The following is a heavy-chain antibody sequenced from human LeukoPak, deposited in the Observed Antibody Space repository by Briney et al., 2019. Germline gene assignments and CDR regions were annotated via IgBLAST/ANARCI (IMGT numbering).Heavy chain of an antibody. J-gene: IGHJ5*02. V-gene: IGHV3-21*01. CDR2: ISSSSSYI. CDR1: GFTLSSYS. CDR3: AKGGIWFGELDWFDP. D-gene: IGHD3-10*01. Sequence: GGSLRLSCAASGFTLSSYSMNWVRQAPGKGLEWVSSISSSSSYIYYADSVKGRFTISRDNARNSLYLQMNSLRAEDTAVYYCAKGGIWFGELDWFDPWGQGTLVTVSS.